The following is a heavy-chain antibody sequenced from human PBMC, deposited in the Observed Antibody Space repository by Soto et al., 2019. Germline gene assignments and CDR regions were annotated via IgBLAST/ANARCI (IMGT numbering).Heavy chain of an antibody. CDR3: ARGKYYDSSGYSAGNY. V-gene: IGHV4-59*01. CDR1: GDSMNSYY. D-gene: IGHD3-22*01. J-gene: IGHJ4*02. Sequence: PSETLSLTCTVSGDSMNSYYWNWIRQPPGKGLEWIGYVYYSGSTNYNPSLKSRVTISVDTSKKQLSLRLISVTAADTAVYYCARGKYYDSSGYSAGNYWGQGTLVTVSS. CDR2: VYYSGST.